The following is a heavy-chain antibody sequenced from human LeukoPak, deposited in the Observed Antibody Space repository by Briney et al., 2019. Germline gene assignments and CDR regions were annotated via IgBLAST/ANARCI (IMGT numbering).Heavy chain of an antibody. J-gene: IGHJ4*02. CDR2: ISSSSSYI. V-gene: IGHV3-21*01. CDR3: AREIPGGVTAPFFDY. CDR1: GFTFSSYS. Sequence: GGSLRLSCAASGFTFSSYSMNWVRQAPGKGLEWVSSISSSSSYIYYADSVKGRFTISRDNAKNSLYLQMNSLRAEDTAVYYCAREIPGGVTAPFFDYWGQGTLVTVSS. D-gene: IGHD2-21*02.